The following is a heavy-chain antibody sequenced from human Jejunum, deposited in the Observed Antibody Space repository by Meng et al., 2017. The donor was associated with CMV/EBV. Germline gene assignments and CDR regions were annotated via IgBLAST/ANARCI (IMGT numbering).Heavy chain of an antibody. D-gene: IGHD4-11*01. J-gene: IGHJ4*02. Sequence: CTASGFTFSSDAMSWVRQAPGKGLEWVSVIYPVDSTTDYADSVKGRFTISRDNSKNTLYLQMNSLRAEDTAVYYCVKDPSTVAAAYWGQGTLVTVSS. CDR2: IYPVDSTT. CDR3: VKDPSTVAAAY. CDR1: GFTFSSDA. V-gene: IGHV3-23*03.